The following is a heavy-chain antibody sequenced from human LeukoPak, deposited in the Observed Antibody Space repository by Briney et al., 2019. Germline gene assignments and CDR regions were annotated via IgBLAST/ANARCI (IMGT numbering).Heavy chain of an antibody. D-gene: IGHD3-3*01. CDR3: AKDNRFLAPGNYFDY. Sequence: PGGSLRLSCAASGFTFDDYAMHWVRQAPGKGLEWVSLISWDGGSTYYADSVKGRFTISRDNSKNSLYLQMNSLRAEDTALYYCAKDNRFLAPGNYFDYWGQGTLVTVSS. CDR2: ISWDGGST. V-gene: IGHV3-43D*04. CDR1: GFTFDDYA. J-gene: IGHJ4*02.